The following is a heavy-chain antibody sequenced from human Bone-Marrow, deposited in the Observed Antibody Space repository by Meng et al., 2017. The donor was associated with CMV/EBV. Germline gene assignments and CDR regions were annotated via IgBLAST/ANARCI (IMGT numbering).Heavy chain of an antibody. V-gene: IGHV2-5*01. Sequence: VCWIRQPPGKALEWLALIYWNDDNRYSPSLKSRLTITKDTSKNQVVLTMTNMDPVDTATYYCEHRLSDRYDFWSGSHPKDYFDYWGQGTLVTVSS. CDR3: EHRLSDRYDFWSGSHPKDYFDY. J-gene: IGHJ4*02. D-gene: IGHD3-3*01. CDR2: IYWNDDN.